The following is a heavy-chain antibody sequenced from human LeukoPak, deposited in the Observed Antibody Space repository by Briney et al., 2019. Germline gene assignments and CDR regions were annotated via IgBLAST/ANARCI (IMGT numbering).Heavy chain of an antibody. D-gene: IGHD3-3*01. Sequence: PSETLSLTCAVYGGSFSGYYWSWIRQPPGKGLEWIGEINHSGSTNYNPSLKSRVTISVDTSKNQFSLKLSSVTAADTAVYYCARDTSSENLLRFLEWLLPTPNWFDPWGQGTLVTVSS. V-gene: IGHV4-34*01. CDR1: GGSFSGYY. CDR2: INHSGST. CDR3: ARDTSSENLLRFLEWLLPTPNWFDP. J-gene: IGHJ5*02.